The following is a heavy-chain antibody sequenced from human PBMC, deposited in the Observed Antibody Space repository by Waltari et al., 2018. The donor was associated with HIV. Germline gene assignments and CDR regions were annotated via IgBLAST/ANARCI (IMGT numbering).Heavy chain of an antibody. V-gene: IGHV3-21*02. CDR1: GSPSNSFR. CDR3: ARDSRGSTWSLNWFDP. Sequence: QLVAPGGGPVKHGEALRHPWVTYGSPSNSFRLNWVRQAPGKGPEWVSSISSSGNFKHYADSVKGRFTISRDNAENSLYLQMNGLRAEDTAIYYCARDSRGSTWSLNWFDPWGQGTLVTVSS. D-gene: IGHD6-6*01. J-gene: IGHJ5*02. CDR2: ISSSGNFK.